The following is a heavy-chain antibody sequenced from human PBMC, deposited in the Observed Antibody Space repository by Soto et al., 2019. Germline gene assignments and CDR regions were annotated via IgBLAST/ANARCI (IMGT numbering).Heavy chain of an antibody. CDR1: GFTFSSYG. CDR3: AKDKGIVGATPHY. V-gene: IGHV3-30*18. D-gene: IGHD1-26*01. Sequence: QVQLVESGGGVVQPGRSLRLSCAASGFTFSSYGMHWVRQAPGKGLEWVAVIAYDGSNKYYADSVKGRFTISRDNSKNTLYLQMNSLRAEEKAVYYCAKDKGIVGATPHYWGQGTLVTVSS. CDR2: IAYDGSNK. J-gene: IGHJ4*02.